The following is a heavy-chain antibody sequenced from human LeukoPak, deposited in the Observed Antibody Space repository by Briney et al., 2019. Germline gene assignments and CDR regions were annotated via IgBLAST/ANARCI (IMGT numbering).Heavy chain of an antibody. CDR3: ARGRTIYYGSGSYQGDY. CDR1: GHTFTTYG. J-gene: IGHJ4*02. CDR2: IGANSGNT. Sequence: GASVKVSCKASGHTFTTYGISWVRQAPGQGLEWMGWIGANSGNTIYAQKLQGRVTMTTDTSTSTAYLELRSLRSDDTAVYYCARGRTIYYGSGSYQGDYWGQGTLVTVSS. D-gene: IGHD3-10*01. V-gene: IGHV1-18*01.